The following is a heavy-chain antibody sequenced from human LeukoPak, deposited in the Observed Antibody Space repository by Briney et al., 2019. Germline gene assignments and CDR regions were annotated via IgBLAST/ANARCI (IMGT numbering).Heavy chain of an antibody. D-gene: IGHD7-27*01. V-gene: IGHV4-38-2*02. CDR3: ATTLGY. CDR2: IYHSGST. J-gene: IGHJ4*02. CDR1: GYSISSGYY. Sequence: PSETLSLTCTVSGYSISSGYYWGWIRQPPGKGLEWIGSIYHSGSTNYNLSLKSRVTISLDTSKKQFSLKLSSVTAADTAVYYCATTLGYWGQGTLVTVSS.